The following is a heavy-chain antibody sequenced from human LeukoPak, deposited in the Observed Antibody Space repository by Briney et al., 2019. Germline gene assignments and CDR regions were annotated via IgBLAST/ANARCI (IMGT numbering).Heavy chain of an antibody. D-gene: IGHD2-2*01. CDR1: GFSLSTSGLG. CDR2: IYWNDDQ. J-gene: IGHJ4*02. V-gene: IGHV2-5*01. CDR3: ARRGTSTSFDF. Sequence: SGPTLVNPTQTLTLTCTFSGFSLSTSGLGVGWNRQPPGKALEWLALIYWNDDQRYSPSLKSRLTITKDTSKNQVVLTMTNMDPVDTATYYCARRGTSTSFDFWGQGTLVTVSS.